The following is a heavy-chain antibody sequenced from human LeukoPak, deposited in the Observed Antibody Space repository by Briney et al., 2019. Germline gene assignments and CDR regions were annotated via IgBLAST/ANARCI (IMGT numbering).Heavy chain of an antibody. Sequence: SETLSLTCTVSGYSISSGYYWGWIRQPPGKGLEWIGNIYHDGTTYYNPSLKSRVTISVDTSKNQFSLKLNSVTAADTAVYYCARSGASSSGWPLDYWGQGTLVIVSS. CDR3: ARSGASSSGWPLDY. V-gene: IGHV4-38-2*02. CDR1: GYSISSGYY. CDR2: IYHDGTT. J-gene: IGHJ4*02. D-gene: IGHD6-19*01.